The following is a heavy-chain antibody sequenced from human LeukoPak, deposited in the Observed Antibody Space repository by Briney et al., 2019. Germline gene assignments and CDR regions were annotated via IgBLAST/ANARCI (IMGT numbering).Heavy chain of an antibody. CDR2: TSHSGST. D-gene: IGHD3-3*01. J-gene: IGHJ4*02. Sequence: PSETLSLTCAVYGGSLSGYYWSWIRQPPGQGLEWIGETSHSGSTYYNPPLESRVTISVDTSKNQFSLKLSSVTAADTAVYYCARELLGVTIFGVVKFYYFDYWGQGTLVTVSS. CDR3: ARELLGVTIFGVVKFYYFDY. CDR1: GGSLSGYY. V-gene: IGHV4-34*01.